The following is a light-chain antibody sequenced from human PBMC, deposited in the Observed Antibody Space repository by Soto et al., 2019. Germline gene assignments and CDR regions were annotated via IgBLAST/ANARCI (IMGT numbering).Light chain of an antibody. Sequence: EIVMTQSPATLSVSPGERATLSCRASQSVSSNLAWYQQKPGQAPSLLIYGASTRATGTPARFSGSGSGTEFTLTISSLQSEDFAVYYCHYYDDSPPFPFGPGTKVDIK. CDR1: QSVSSN. V-gene: IGKV3-15*01. CDR3: HYYDDSPPFP. J-gene: IGKJ3*01. CDR2: GAS.